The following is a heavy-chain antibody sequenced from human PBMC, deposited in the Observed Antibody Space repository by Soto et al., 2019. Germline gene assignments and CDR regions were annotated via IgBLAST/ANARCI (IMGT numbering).Heavy chain of an antibody. Sequence: QVQLVQSGAEVREPGASVKVSCKASGYSFTSLDINWVRQTAGQGLEWMGWMQPSTGRTGYAQKFQGRVTVTRDTSITTAYLELTTLTSDDTAFYYCARGGSAGVDYWGQGTLVTVSS. CDR3: ARGGSAGVDY. CDR2: MQPSTGRT. J-gene: IGHJ4*02. CDR1: GYSFTSLD. D-gene: IGHD6-19*01. V-gene: IGHV1-8*01.